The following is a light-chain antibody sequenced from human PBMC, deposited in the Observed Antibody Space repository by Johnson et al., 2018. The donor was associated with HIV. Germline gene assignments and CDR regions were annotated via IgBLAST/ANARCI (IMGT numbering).Light chain of an antibody. Sequence: QSMLTQPPSVSAAPGQKVTISCSGSSSNIGNNYVSWYQQLPGTAPKFLIYDNNKRPSGIPDRFSGSKSGTSATLGITGLQTGDEADYYCETWDSSLSGVFGTGTKVTVV. J-gene: IGLJ1*01. CDR1: SSNIGNNY. V-gene: IGLV1-51*01. CDR3: ETWDSSLSGV. CDR2: DNN.